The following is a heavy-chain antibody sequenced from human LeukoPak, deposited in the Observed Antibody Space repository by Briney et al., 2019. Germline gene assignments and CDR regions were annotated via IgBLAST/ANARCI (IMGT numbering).Heavy chain of an antibody. CDR1: GGSISSHY. CDR2: IYTSVTT. Sequence: PSETLSLTCNVSGGSISSHYWSWIRQPAGKGLEWIGRIYTSVTTNYNPSLKSRVTVSIDASKNQFSLRLSSVTAADTAVYYCARGRRGLLWFGSFDYWGQGTLVTVSS. V-gene: IGHV4-4*07. D-gene: IGHD3-10*01. J-gene: IGHJ4*02. CDR3: ARGRRGLLWFGSFDY.